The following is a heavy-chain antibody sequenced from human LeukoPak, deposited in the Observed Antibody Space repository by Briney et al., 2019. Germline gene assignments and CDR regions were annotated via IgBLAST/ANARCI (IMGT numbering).Heavy chain of an antibody. J-gene: IGHJ4*02. CDR2: ISGSASDT. V-gene: IGHV3-23*01. CDR1: GFTFRNYA. CDR3: AKDGED. D-gene: IGHD2-21*01. Sequence: PGGSLRLSSVASGFTFRNYAMSWVRQAPGKGLESVSTISGSASDTHYADSVKGRFTISRDNSKNTLYLHMDSLRADDTAVYYCAKDGEDWGQGTLVTVSS.